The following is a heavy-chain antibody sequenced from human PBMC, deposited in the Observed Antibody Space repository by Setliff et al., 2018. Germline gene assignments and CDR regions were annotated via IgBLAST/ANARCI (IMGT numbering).Heavy chain of an antibody. CDR1: GYGFTSHY. D-gene: IGHD3-22*01. Sequence: ASVKVSCKTSGYGFTSHYFHWLRQAPGQGLEWMGIVNPSGGKTTLSQELQGRVSMTADASTATVYMELHSLTSEDTAIYYCARAPWGDDYDSLYTWFDPWGQGSLVTVSS. CDR3: ARAPWGDDYDSLYTWFDP. J-gene: IGHJ5*02. V-gene: IGHV1-46*01. CDR2: VNPSGGKT.